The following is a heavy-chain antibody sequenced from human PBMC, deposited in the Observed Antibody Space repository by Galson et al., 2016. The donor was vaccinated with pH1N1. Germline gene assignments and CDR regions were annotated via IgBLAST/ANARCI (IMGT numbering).Heavy chain of an antibody. CDR2: ISGTGISI. CDR1: GFPFSRYV. CDR3: ARAGGGYHFDY. Sequence: SLRLSCAASGFPFSRYVMNWVRQAPGKGLEWVSSISGTGISIYYADSVRGRVTISRDNAKKSLYLQMDSLRVDDTAVYYCARAGGGYHFDYWGQGSLVTVSS. D-gene: IGHD1-26*01. V-gene: IGHV3-21*01. J-gene: IGHJ4*02.